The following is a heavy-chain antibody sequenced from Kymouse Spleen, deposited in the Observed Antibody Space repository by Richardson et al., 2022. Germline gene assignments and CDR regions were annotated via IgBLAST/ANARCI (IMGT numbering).Heavy chain of an antibody. CDR2: ISSSSSYI. CDR3: AREDSGSYGYYYYYGMDV. D-gene: IGHD1-26*01. Sequence: EVQLVESGGGLVKPGGSLRLSCAASGFTFSSYSMNWVRQAPGKGLEWVSSISSSSSYIYYADSVKGRFTISRDNAKNSLYLQMNSLRAEDTAVYYCAREDSGSYGYYYYYGMDVWGQGTTVTVSS. J-gene: IGHJ6*02. V-gene: IGHV3-21*03. CDR1: GFTFSSYS.